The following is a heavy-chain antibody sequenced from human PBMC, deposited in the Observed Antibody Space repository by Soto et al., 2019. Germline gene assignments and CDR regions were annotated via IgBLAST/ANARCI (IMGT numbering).Heavy chain of an antibody. Sequence: SETLSLTCTVSGGSLSIYYWNWIRQPPGKGLEWIGYMDYTGSTNNNPSLKSRVTISVDTSKNQFYLKLSSVTAADTAVYCCATNYNLALDIWGRVTRFTVSS. D-gene: IGHD3-10*01. CDR3: ATNYNLALDI. CDR2: MDYTGST. CDR1: GGSLSIYY. J-gene: IGHJ3*02. V-gene: IGHV4-59*01.